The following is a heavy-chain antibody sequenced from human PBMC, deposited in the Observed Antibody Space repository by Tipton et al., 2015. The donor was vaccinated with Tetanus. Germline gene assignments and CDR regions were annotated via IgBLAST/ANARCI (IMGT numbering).Heavy chain of an antibody. Sequence: TLSLTCTVSGGSLSSSSYYWGWIRQPPGKGLEWIGSIYYSGSTYYNPSLKSRVTISVDTSKNQFSLKLSSVTAADTAVYYCARVVITMVRGVMDHYYFDYWGQGTLVTVSS. J-gene: IGHJ4*02. CDR3: ARVVITMVRGVMDHYYFDY. CDR1: GGSLSSSSYY. CDR2: IYYSGST. V-gene: IGHV4-39*01. D-gene: IGHD3-10*01.